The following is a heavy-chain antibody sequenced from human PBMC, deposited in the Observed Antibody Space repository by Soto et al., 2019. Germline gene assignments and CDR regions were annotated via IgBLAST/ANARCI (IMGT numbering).Heavy chain of an antibody. D-gene: IGHD2-15*01. CDR1: GDSVSSNSAA. CDR3: AREFDIVVVVAATRYFDY. J-gene: IGHJ4*02. V-gene: IGHV6-1*01. Sequence: KQSQTLSLTCAISGDSVSSNSAAWNWIRQSPSRGLEWLGRTYYRSKWYNDYAVSVKSRITINPDTSKNQFSLQLNSVTPEDTAVYYCAREFDIVVVVAATRYFDYWGQGTLVTVSS. CDR2: TYYRSKWYN.